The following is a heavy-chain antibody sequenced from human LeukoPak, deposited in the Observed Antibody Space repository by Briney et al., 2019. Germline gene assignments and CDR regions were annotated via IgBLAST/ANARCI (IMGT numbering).Heavy chain of an antibody. CDR3: ASVLLWFGEPSGFDY. V-gene: IGHV4-39*01. CDR2: IYYSGST. D-gene: IGHD3-10*01. J-gene: IGHJ4*02. CDR1: GDSISSSSSH. Sequence: SETLSLTCTVSGDSISSSSSHWGWIRQPPGKGLEWIGSIYYSGSTYYNPSLKSRVTISVDTSKNQFSLKLSSVTAADTAVYYCASVLLWFGEPSGFDYWGQGTLVTVSS.